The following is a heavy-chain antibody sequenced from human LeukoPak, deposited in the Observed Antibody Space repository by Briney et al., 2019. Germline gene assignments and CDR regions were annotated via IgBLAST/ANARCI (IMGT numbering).Heavy chain of an antibody. CDR1: GFTFSSYW. CDR3: ARAPWPDSSGLDY. CDR2: INNDGSSA. Sequence: GGSLRLSCAASGFTFSSYWMHWVRQTPGKGLIYISRINNDGSSANYADSVRGRFTISRDNAENTLYLQMNSLRAEDTAVYYCARAPWPDSSGLDYWGQGTLVTVSS. V-gene: IGHV3-74*01. D-gene: IGHD3-22*01. J-gene: IGHJ4*02.